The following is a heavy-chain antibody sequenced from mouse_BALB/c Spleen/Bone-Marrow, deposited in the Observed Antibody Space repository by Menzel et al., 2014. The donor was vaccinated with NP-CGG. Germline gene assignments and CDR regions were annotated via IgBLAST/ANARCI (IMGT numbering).Heavy chain of an antibody. V-gene: IGHV5-17*02. J-gene: IGHJ3*01. D-gene: IGHD2-3*01. CDR2: ISSGSSTI. CDR3: ARSYDGYYGFAY. Sequence: EVQRVESGGGLVQPGGSRKLSCAASGFTFSSFGMHWVRQAPEKGLEWVAYISSGSSTIYYADTLKGRFTISRDNPKNTLFLQMTSLRSEDTAMYYCARSYDGYYGFAYWGQGTLVTVSA. CDR1: GFTFSSFG.